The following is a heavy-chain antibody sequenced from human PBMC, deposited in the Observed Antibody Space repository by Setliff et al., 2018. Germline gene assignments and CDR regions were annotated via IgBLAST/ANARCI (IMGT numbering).Heavy chain of an antibody. J-gene: IGHJ4*02. CDR3: ARAQSWSGGFDY. CDR2: MNPNSGNT. CDR1: GYTFTGYY. Sequence: ASVKVSCKASGYTFTGYYMHWVRQAPGQGLEWMGWMNPNSGNTGYAQKFQGRVTMTRNTSISTAYMDLSSLRFEDTAVYYCARAQSWSGGFDYWGQGTLVTV. D-gene: IGHD3-3*01. V-gene: IGHV1-8*02.